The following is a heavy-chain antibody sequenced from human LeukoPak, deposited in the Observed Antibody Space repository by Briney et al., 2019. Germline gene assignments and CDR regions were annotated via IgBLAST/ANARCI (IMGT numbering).Heavy chain of an antibody. Sequence: SETLSLTCTVSGGSISSYYWSWIRQPPGKGLEWIGYIYTSGSTNYNPSLKSRVTISVNTSKNQFSLKLSSVTAADTAVYYCAGRPGAYYDFWSGYNHWGQGTLVTVSS. J-gene: IGHJ5*02. D-gene: IGHD3-3*01. CDR1: GGSISSYY. CDR2: IYTSGST. CDR3: AGRPGAYYDFWSGYNH. V-gene: IGHV4-4*09.